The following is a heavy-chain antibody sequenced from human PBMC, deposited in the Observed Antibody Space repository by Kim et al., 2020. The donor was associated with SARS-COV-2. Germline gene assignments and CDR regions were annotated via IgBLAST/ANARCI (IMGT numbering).Heavy chain of an antibody. CDR3: CRGATAATNHYNGMDV. V-gene: IGHV3-72*01. D-gene: IGHD3-10*01. CDR1: GFTFSDHY. J-gene: IGHJ6*03. CDR2: ARNKAKSYTT. Sequence: GGSLRLSCAASGFTFSDHYMDWVRQAPGKGLEWVGRARNKAKSYTTEYAASVKGRFTISRDDSKNSLYLQMSSLSTEATAVYYCCRGATAATNHYNGMDV.